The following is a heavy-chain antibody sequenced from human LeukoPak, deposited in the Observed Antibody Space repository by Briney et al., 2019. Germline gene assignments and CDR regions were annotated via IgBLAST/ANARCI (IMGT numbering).Heavy chain of an antibody. D-gene: IGHD3-16*02. CDR2: ISYDGSNK. Sequence: PGGSLRLSCAASGFTFSSYAMHWVRQAPGKGLEWVALISYDGSNKYFADSVKGRFTISRDNSKNTLYLQMNSLRADDTAVYYCARDRHDYVWGSYPYFDYWGQGTLVTVSS. CDR3: ARDRHDYVWGSYPYFDY. V-gene: IGHV3-30*04. J-gene: IGHJ4*02. CDR1: GFTFSSYA.